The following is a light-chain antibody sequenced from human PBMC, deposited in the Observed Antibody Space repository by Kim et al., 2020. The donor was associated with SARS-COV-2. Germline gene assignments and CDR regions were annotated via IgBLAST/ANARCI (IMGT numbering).Light chain of an antibody. V-gene: IGKV3-15*01. J-gene: IGKJ5*01. CDR3: QHYAYWRA. CDR1: PSISSS. Sequence: SLAPGETAPRSCRASPSISSSLAWYQQKPGQAPRVLIYGASARATGIPARFSGSGSGTEFTLTISNLQSEDFAVYYCQHYAYWRAFGQGTRLEIK. CDR2: GAS.